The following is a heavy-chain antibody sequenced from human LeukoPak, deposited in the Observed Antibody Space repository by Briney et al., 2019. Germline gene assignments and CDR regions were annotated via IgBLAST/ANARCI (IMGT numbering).Heavy chain of an antibody. CDR3: AKAFGTNGYFQLPIDF. D-gene: IGHD2-8*01. CDR2: ITADGAAT. V-gene: IGHV3-23*01. CDR1: GFPFSINA. Sequence: PGGSLRLSCAASGFPFSINAMTWVRQAPGKGLECVSAITADGAATYYADSVRGRFTISRDNSKNTLYLRMNSLRGEDTAIYYCAKAFGTNGYFQLPIDFWGQGTRVTDSS. J-gene: IGHJ4*02.